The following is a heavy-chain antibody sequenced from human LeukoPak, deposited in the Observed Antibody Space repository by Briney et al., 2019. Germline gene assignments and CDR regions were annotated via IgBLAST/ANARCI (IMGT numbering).Heavy chain of an antibody. CDR1: GGSISNYY. J-gene: IGHJ4*02. CDR2: IFYSGNT. Sequence: SETLSLTCTVSGGSISNYYWTWIRQPPGKGLEWIGYIFYSGNTNYNPSLKSRVTISVDTSKNQLSLKLSSVTAADTAVYYCARGPSSFEYWGPGTLVTVSS. CDR3: ARGPSSFEY. V-gene: IGHV4-59*01.